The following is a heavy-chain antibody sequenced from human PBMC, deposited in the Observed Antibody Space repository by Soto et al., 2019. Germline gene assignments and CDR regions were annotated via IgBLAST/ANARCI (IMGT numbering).Heavy chain of an antibody. CDR3: XRHXXXXXXXYFDY. CDR2: IYSGGSA. CDR1: GFTVSSNY. V-gene: IGHV3-66*04. J-gene: IGHJ4*02. Sequence: EVQLVESGGGLVQPGGSLRLSCAASGFTVSSNYMSWVRQAPGKGLEWVSVIYSGGSAYYADSVKGRFTISRDNSKNTLYLQMNSLRAXDTAVYXXXRHXXXXXXXYFDYWGQGTLVTVSS.